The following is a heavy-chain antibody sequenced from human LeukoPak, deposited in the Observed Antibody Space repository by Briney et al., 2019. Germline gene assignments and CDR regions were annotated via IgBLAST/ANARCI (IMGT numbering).Heavy chain of an antibody. D-gene: IGHD2-2*01. CDR1: GSIFTGSY. V-gene: IGHV1-2*02. CDR3: AREMRPATPTLVAN. J-gene: IGHJ4*02. Sequence: GASVQASCKASGSIFTGSYIHWVRQAPGQGLEWMGFINPNSGNTNYAQKFQGRVTMTSDTSISTAYKELSSLTSDDTAVYYCAREMRPATPTLVANWGQGTLVTVSS. CDR2: INPNSGNT.